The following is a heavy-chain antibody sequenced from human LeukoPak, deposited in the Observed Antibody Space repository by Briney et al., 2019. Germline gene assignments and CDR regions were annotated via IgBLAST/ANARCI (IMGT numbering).Heavy chain of an antibody. D-gene: IGHD3-22*01. CDR1: GGSISSYY. CDR3: ARERAGDYYDSSGYYPNWFDP. V-gene: IGHV4-59*01. Sequence: SETLSLTCTVSGGSISSYYWSWIRQPPGKGLEWIGYIYYTGSTNYNLSLKSRVTISVDTSKNQFSLKLSSVTAADTAVYYCARERAGDYYDSSGYYPNWFDPWGQGTLVTVSS. J-gene: IGHJ5*02. CDR2: IYYTGST.